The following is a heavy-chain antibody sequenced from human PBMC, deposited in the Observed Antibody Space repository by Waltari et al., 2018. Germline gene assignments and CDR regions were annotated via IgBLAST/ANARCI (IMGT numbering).Heavy chain of an antibody. D-gene: IGHD4-17*01. CDR3: ARGTYGDYDY. J-gene: IGHJ4*02. CDR1: GFTSSTYS. V-gene: IGHV3-21*01. Sequence: EVQLVESGGGLVKPGGSLRLSCAASGFTSSTYSMNWVRQAPGKGLEWVSSISPTSTYIYYADSVKGRFTVSRDNARDSLYLQMNSLTAEDTAFYYCARGTYGDYDYWGQGALVTVSS. CDR2: ISPTSTYI.